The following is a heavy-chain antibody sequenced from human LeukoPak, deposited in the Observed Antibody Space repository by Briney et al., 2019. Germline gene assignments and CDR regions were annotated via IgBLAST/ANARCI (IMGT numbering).Heavy chain of an antibody. CDR2: IYYSQTT. CDR3: PRGSKNATSSTENDYYYLNV. V-gene: IGHV4-30-4*07. Sequence: SQRLSLTWAVSARFLSRGGYSCSWLRQTPGRGLEWIGHIYYSQTTYYNSSPKSRVTISVASPKNQFCLKPSSVTTADPAVYCWPRGSKNATSSTENDYYYLNVGGKGTTVTVSS. J-gene: IGHJ6*03. CDR1: ARFLSRGGYS. D-gene: IGHD1-1*01.